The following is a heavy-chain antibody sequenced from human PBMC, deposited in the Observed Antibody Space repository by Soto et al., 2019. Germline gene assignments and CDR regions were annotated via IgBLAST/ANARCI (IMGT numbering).Heavy chain of an antibody. CDR1: GGTFSSFG. CDR3: ASEGSGYNF. D-gene: IGHD5-12*01. CDR2: IIPVFGRP. J-gene: IGHJ1*01. V-gene: IGHV1-69*01. Sequence: QVQLVQSGAELKKPGSSVNVSCKASGGTFSSFGISWVRQAPGQGLEWMGGIIPVFGRPNYAQRFRGRLTITADESTNTGYMELIDLRSEDTAVYYCASEGSGYNFWGQGTQVTVSS.